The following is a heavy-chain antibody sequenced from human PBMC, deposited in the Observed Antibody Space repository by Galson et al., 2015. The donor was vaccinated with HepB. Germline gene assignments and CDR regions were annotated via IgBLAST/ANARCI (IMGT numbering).Heavy chain of an antibody. D-gene: IGHD6-13*01. CDR2: INTNTGNP. CDR3: ARDLGVAAAGLDY. Sequence: SVKVSCKAPGYTFTNYAMNWMRQAPGQGLEWMGWINTNTGNPTYAQGFTGRFVFSLDTSVSTAYLQSSNLKAEDIAVYYCARDLGVAAAGLDYWGQGTLVTVSS. J-gene: IGHJ4*02. CDR1: GYTFTNYA. V-gene: IGHV7-4-1*02.